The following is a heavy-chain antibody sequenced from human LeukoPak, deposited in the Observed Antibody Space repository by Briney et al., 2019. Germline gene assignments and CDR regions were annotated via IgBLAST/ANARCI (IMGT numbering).Heavy chain of an antibody. CDR3: AREGKYYDFWSGESFFYSNTSSFDY. CDR1: GGTFSSYA. V-gene: IGHV1-69*04. Sequence: GASVKVSCKASGGTFSSYAISWVRQAPGQGLEWMGRIIPILGIANYAQKFQGRVTITADKSTSTAYMELSSLRSEDTAVYYCAREGKYYDFWSGESFFYSNTSSFDYRGQGTLVTVSS. CDR2: IIPILGIA. D-gene: IGHD3-3*01. J-gene: IGHJ4*02.